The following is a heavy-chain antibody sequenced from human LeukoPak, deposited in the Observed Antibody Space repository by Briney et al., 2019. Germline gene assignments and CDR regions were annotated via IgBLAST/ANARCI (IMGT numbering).Heavy chain of an antibody. CDR3: AQGGDFWSGYYQGYFDY. J-gene: IGHJ4*02. CDR1: AFTFSTYA. V-gene: IGHV3-23*01. D-gene: IGHD3-3*01. Sequence: GGSLRLSCVGSAFTFSTYAISWVRQAPGKGLEWVSAISGSGGSTYYADSVKGRFTISRDNSKNTLYLQMNSLRAEDTAVYYCAQGGDFWSGYYQGYFDYWGQGTLVTVSS. CDR2: ISGSGGST.